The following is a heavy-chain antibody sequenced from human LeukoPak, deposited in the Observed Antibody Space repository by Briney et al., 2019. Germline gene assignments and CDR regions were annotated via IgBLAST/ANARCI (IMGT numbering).Heavy chain of an antibody. CDR3: ARQGGSSGWSLPYYYYYMDV. Sequence: SETLSLTCTVSGGSISTSSYYWGWIRQPPGKGLEWIGSIYYSGSTNYNPSLKSRVTISVDTSKNQFSLKLSSVTAADTAVYYCARQGGSSGWSLPYYYYYMDVWDKGTTVTVSS. V-gene: IGHV4-39*01. CDR2: IYYSGST. J-gene: IGHJ6*03. CDR1: GGSISTSSYY. D-gene: IGHD6-19*01.